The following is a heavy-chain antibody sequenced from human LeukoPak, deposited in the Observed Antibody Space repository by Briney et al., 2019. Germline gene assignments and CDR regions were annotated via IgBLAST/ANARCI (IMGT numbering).Heavy chain of an antibody. CDR3: ARERPIVVVVAATDLDY. D-gene: IGHD2-15*01. CDR2: INPSGGST. V-gene: IGHV1-46*01. CDR1: GYTFTSYY. Sequence: ASVKVSCKASGYTFTSYYMHWVRQAPGQGLEWMGIINPSGGSTSYAQKFQGRVTMTRDTSTSTVYMELSSLRSEDTAVYYCARERPIVVVVAATDLDYWGQGTLVTVSS. J-gene: IGHJ4*02.